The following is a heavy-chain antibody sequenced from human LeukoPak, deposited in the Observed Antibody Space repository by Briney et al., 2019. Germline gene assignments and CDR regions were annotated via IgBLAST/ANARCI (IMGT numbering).Heavy chain of an antibody. Sequence: GGSLRLSCAASGSTFSSYAMHWVRQAPGKGLEYVSAISSNGGSTYYANSVKGRFTISRDNSKNTLYLQMGSLRAEDMAVYYCARGSSSSEYYYYYMDVWGKGTTVTVSS. CDR1: GSTFSSYA. CDR2: ISSNGGST. V-gene: IGHV3-64*01. J-gene: IGHJ6*03. D-gene: IGHD6-6*01. CDR3: ARGSSSSEYYYYYMDV.